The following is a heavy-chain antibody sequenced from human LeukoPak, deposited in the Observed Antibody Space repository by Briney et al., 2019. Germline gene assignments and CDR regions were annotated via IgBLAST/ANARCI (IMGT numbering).Heavy chain of an antibody. CDR2: ISSSGSTI. V-gene: IGHV3-11*04. CDR3: ASSSIAPTYYYMDV. CDR1: GFTFSDYY. Sequence: GGSLRLSCAASGFTFSDYYMSWIRQAPGKGLEWVSYISSSGSTIYYADSVKGRFTISRDNAKNSLYLRMNSLRAEDTAVYYCASSSIAPTYYYMDVWGKGTTVTVSS. D-gene: IGHD6-6*01. J-gene: IGHJ6*03.